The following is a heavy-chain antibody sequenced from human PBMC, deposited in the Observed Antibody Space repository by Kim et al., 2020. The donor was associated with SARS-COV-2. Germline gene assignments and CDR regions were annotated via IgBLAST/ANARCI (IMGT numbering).Heavy chain of an antibody. CDR1: GGTFGTYT. D-gene: IGHD2-15*01. CDR3: AKKEIVGPLDY. J-gene: IGHJ4*02. V-gene: IGHV1-69*13. CDR2: IIPIFGTP. Sequence: SVKVSCKASGGTFGTYTITWVRQAPGQGLEWMGGIIPIFGTPDYAQNFQGRVTISADESTTTAYMELSSLRSEDTAVYYCAKKEIVGPLDYWGQGTLVTVST.